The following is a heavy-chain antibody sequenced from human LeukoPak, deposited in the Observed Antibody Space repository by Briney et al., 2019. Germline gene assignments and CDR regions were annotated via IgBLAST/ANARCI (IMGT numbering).Heavy chain of an antibody. Sequence: YYAESVKGRFTISRDNSKNTLYLQMNSLRAEDTAVYYCARVRVGATADAFDIWGQGTMVTVSS. CDR3: ARVRVGATADAFDI. D-gene: IGHD1-26*01. J-gene: IGHJ3*02. V-gene: IGHV3-53*01.